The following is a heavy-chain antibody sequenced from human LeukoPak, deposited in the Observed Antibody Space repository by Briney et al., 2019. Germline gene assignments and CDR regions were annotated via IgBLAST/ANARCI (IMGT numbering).Heavy chain of an antibody. J-gene: IGHJ4*02. CDR3: AKDPTGYYYDSSGYYGGH. Sequence: GGSLRLSCAASGFTFSTYGMHWVRQAPGKGLEWVAFIRYDGSNKYYADSVKGRFTVSRDNSKNTLYLQMNSLRAEDTAVYYCAKDPTGYYYDSSGYYGGHWGQGTLVTVSS. CDR1: GFTFSTYG. D-gene: IGHD3-22*01. V-gene: IGHV3-30*02. CDR2: IRYDGSNK.